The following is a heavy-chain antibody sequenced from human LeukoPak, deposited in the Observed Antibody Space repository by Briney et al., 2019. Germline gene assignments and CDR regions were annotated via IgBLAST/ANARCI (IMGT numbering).Heavy chain of an antibody. D-gene: IGHD3-10*01. Sequence: SETLSLTCAVYGGSFSGYYWSWIRQPPGKGLEWIGEINHSGSTNYNPSLKSRVTISVDTSKNQFSLKLSSVTAADTAVYYCARGVRQYYYGSRSYYPPFYYYYYMDVWGKGTTVTVSS. J-gene: IGHJ6*03. CDR1: GGSFSGYY. CDR2: INHSGST. CDR3: ARGVRQYYYGSRSYYPPFYYYYYMDV. V-gene: IGHV4-34*01.